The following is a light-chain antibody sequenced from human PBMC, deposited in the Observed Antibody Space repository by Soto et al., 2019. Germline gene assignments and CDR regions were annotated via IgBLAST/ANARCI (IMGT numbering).Light chain of an antibody. CDR2: DVS. CDR1: SSDVGGYNY. J-gene: IGLJ2*01. V-gene: IGLV2-14*01. Sequence: QSVLTQPASVSGSPGQSITISCTETSSDVGGYNYVSWYQQHPGKAPKLMIYDVSNRPSGVSNSFSGSKSGNTASLPISGLQAEDEADYYCSSYTSSSTLVVFGGGTKLTVL. CDR3: SSYTSSSTLVV.